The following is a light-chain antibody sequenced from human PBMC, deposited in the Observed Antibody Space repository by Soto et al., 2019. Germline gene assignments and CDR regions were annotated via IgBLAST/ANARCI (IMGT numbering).Light chain of an antibody. J-gene: IGLJ1*01. CDR1: SSDVGGYKS. CDR3: CSYVGSYSYV. CDR2: DVS. V-gene: IGLV2-11*01. Sequence: QSLLTQPRSGSGSPGQSVTVSCIGTSSDVGGYKSVSWYQQYPGEAPKLMIYDVSERPSGVPNRFSGSKSGNTASLTISGLQAEDEADYYCCSYVGSYSYVFGTGTKVTVL.